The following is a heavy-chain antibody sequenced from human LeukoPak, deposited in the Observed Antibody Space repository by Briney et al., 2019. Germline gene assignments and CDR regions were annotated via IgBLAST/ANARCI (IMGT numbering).Heavy chain of an antibody. Sequence: SETLSLTCTVSGGSISSYYWSWIRQPPGKGLEWIGYIYYSGSTNYNPSLRSRVTISVDTSKNQFSLKPNSVTAADTAVHYSARVDLVGATEFDYWGQGTLVTVSS. J-gene: IGHJ4*02. CDR1: GGSISSYY. CDR3: ARVDLVGATEFDY. D-gene: IGHD1-26*01. CDR2: IYYSGST. V-gene: IGHV4-59*01.